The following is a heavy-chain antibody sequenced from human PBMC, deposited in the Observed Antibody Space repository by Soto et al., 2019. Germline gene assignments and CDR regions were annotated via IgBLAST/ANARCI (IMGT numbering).Heavy chain of an antibody. V-gene: IGHV4-34*01. CDR3: ARGVAAHFHVYYYYMDV. D-gene: IGHD2-15*01. J-gene: IGHJ6*03. CDR1: GGSFSGYY. CDR2: INHSGST. Sequence: SETLSLTCAVYGGSFSGYYWSWIRQPPGKGLEWIGEINHSGSTNYNPSLKSRVTISVDTSKNQFSLKLSSVTAADTAVYYCARGVAAHFHVYYYYMDVWGKGTTVTVSS.